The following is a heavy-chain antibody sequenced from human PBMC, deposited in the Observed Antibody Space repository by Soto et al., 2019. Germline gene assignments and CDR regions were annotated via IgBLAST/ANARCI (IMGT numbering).Heavy chain of an antibody. J-gene: IGHJ2*01. CDR2: IYYSGST. CDR3: ARVRMTTVVTGWYFDL. V-gene: IGHV4-59*01. CDR1: GGSISSYY. Sequence: RSETLSLTCTVSGGSISSYYWSWIRQPPGKGLEWIGYIYYSGSTNYNPSLKSRVTISVDTSKNQFSLKLSSVTAADTAVYYCARVRMTTVVTGWYFDLWGRGTLVTVSS. D-gene: IGHD4-17*01.